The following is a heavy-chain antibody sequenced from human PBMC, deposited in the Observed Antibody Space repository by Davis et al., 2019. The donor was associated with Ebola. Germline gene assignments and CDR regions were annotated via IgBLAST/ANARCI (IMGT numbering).Heavy chain of an antibody. CDR1: GYSFTSYW. D-gene: IGHD6-6*01. CDR2: IYPGDSDT. CDR3: AKTYSSSSNYFDY. J-gene: IGHJ4*02. V-gene: IGHV5-51*01. Sequence: GESLKISCKGSGYSFTSYWIGWVRQMPGKGLEWMGIIYPGDSDTRYSPSFQGQVTISADKSISTAYLQWSSLKASDTAMYYCAKTYSSSSNYFDYWGQGTLVTVSS.